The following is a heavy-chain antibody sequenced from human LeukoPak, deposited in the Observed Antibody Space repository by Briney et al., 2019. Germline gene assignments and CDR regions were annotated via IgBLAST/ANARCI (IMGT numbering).Heavy chain of an antibody. J-gene: IGHJ4*02. CDR1: GYSFPNYW. D-gene: IGHD6-6*01. CDR3: ARREYSSSSFHFDS. V-gene: IGHV5-51*01. CDR2: IYPDDSDT. Sequence: GESLKISCKGSGYSFPNYWIGWVRQMPGKGLEWMGIIYPDDSDTRYSPSFQRQVTISADKSVNTAYLQWSSLKASDTAIYFCARREYSSSSFHFDSWGQGTRVIVSS.